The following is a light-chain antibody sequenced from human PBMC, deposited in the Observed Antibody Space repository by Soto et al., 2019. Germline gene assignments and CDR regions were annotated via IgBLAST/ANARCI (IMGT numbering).Light chain of an antibody. CDR2: AAS. CDR1: QGISSY. CDR3: QQLNSYPIT. Sequence: DIQLTQSPSFLSASVGDRVTITCRASQGISSYLDWYQQKPGKAPKLLIYAASTLQSGVTSRFSGSGSGTEFTLTISSLQPEDFATYYCQQLNSYPITFGQGTRLEI. V-gene: IGKV1-9*01. J-gene: IGKJ5*01.